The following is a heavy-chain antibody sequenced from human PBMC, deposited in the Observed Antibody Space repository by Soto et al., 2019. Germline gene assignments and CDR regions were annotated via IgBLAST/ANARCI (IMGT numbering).Heavy chain of an antibody. CDR2: ASAYNGNT. D-gene: IGHD1-26*01. CDR1: GYTFANYG. Sequence: ASVKGSCKASGYTFANYGISWVRQAPGQGLEWMGWASAYNGNTNYAQKLQGRVTMTTDTSTSTAYMELRSLRSDDTAVYYCARDSPDLGAAPVYWGHGTRVTVSS. J-gene: IGHJ4*01. V-gene: IGHV1-18*04. CDR3: ARDSPDLGAAPVY.